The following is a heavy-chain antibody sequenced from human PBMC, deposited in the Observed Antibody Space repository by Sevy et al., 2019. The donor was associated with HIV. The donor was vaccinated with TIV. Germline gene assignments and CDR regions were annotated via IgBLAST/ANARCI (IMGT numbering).Heavy chain of an antibody. CDR3: MTDPAYRGYDEEVINYYFYGMDV. CDR1: GFTFSSAW. D-gene: IGHD5-12*01. CDR2: IKSEFDGGAI. Sequence: GGSLRLSCTASGFTFSSAWMSWVRQAPGKGLEWVGRIKSEFDGGAIDYAVPVKGRFSISREDSKTTVYLKMNRLKTAAKAVYYCMTDPAYRGYDEEVINYYFYGMDVWGQGTTVTVSS. J-gene: IGHJ6*02. V-gene: IGHV3-15*01.